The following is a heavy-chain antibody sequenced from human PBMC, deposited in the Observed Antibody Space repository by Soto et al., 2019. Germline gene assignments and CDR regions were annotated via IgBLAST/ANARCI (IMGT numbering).Heavy chain of an antibody. V-gene: IGHV3-9*01. CDR1: GFTFDDYA. J-gene: IGHJ4*02. CDR2: ISWNRGNL. CDR3: AKGASNTVFEFHDY. D-gene: IGHD4-17*01. Sequence: EVQLVESGGGLVQPGRSLRLSCAASGFTFDDYAMHWVRQGPGKGLEWVSSISWNRGNLVYSDSVKGRFTISRDNAKNSLYLQMNSLRGEDTALYYCAKGASNTVFEFHDYWGQGTLVTVSS.